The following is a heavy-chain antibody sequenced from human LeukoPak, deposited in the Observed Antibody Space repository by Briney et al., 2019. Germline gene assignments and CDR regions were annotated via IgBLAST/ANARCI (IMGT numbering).Heavy chain of an antibody. D-gene: IGHD4-17*01. V-gene: IGHV4-34*01. J-gene: IGHJ4*02. Sequence: SSETLSLTCAVYGGSFSGYYWSWIRQPPGKGLEWIGEINHSGSTNYNPSLKSRVTISVDMSKNQFSLKLSSVTAADTAVYYCARGYPYGDYRYFDYWGQGTLVTVSS. CDR1: GGSFSGYY. CDR3: ARGYPYGDYRYFDY. CDR2: INHSGST.